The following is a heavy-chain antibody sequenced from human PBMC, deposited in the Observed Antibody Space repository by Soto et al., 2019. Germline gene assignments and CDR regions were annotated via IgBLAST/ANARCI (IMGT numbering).Heavy chain of an antibody. V-gene: IGHV1-18*01. J-gene: IGHJ2*01. CDR1: GYTFSNYG. CDR3: ARCYCSIGSCYTCLHFDL. Sequence: QVQLVQSGPEVKKPGASGKVSCQASGYTFSNYGISGLRPAPGQGLEWMGWIGPYNGNTDYAQNFQGRVTMTRDTSTNTAYMELRSLRSDDTALYYCARCYCSIGSCYTCLHFDLWGRGALLTVSS. CDR2: IGPYNGNT. D-gene: IGHD2-15*01.